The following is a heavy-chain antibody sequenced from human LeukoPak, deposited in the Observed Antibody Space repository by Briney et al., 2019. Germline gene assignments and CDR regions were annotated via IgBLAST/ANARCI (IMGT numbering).Heavy chain of an antibody. J-gene: IGHJ4*02. V-gene: IGHV1-46*01. CDR3: ARYFFEHGYSYVPDY. CDR1: GYTFTSYY. Sequence: ASVKVSCKASGYTFTSYYMHWVRQAPGQGLEWMGIINPSGGSTSYAQKFQGRVTMTRDTSTSTVYMEPSSLRSEDTAVYYCARYFFEHGYSYVPDYWGQGTLVTVSS. CDR2: INPSGGST. D-gene: IGHD5-18*01.